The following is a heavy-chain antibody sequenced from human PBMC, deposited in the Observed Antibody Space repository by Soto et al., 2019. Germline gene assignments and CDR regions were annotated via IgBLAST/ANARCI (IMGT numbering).Heavy chain of an antibody. J-gene: IGHJ4*02. CDR1: GDSFSRADYK. D-gene: IGHD4-17*01. V-gene: IGHV4-30-4*01. Sequence: QVQLQESGPGLVKPSQTLSLTCTVSGDSFSRADYKWSWIRQPPGKGLEWIGYIYYSGYTYNNPSLKSRLTMSVDTSKNQIFLKLSSVTAADTAVYYCARRSDYVAFDYWGQGTLVTVS. CDR2: IYYSGYT. CDR3: ARRSDYVAFDY.